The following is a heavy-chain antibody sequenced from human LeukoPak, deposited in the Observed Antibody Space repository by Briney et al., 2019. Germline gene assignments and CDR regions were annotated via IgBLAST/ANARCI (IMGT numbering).Heavy chain of an antibody. J-gene: IGHJ5*02. CDR2: IYTSGST. D-gene: IGHD3-10*01. CDR1: GGSISSGSYY. V-gene: IGHV4-61*02. Sequence: SQTLSLTCTVSGGSISSGSYYWSWIRQPAGKGLEWIGRIYTSGSTNYNPSLKSRVTISVDTSKNQFSLKLSSVTAADTAVYYCAALDVRELRGAHDSHWFDPWGQGTLVTVSS. CDR3: AALDVRELRGAHDSHWFDP.